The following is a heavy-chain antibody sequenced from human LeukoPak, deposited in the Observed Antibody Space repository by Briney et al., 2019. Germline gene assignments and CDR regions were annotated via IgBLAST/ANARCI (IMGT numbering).Heavy chain of an antibody. CDR2: ISYDGSNK. CDR3: AKDGDDWAGGN. J-gene: IGHJ4*02. Sequence: EGSLRLSCAASGFTFSSYGMHWVRQAPGKGLEWVAVISYDGSNKYYADSVKGRFTISRDNSKNTLYLQMNSLRAEDTAVYYCAKDGDDWAGGNWGQGTLVTVSS. V-gene: IGHV3-30*18. D-gene: IGHD3-9*01. CDR1: GFTFSSYG.